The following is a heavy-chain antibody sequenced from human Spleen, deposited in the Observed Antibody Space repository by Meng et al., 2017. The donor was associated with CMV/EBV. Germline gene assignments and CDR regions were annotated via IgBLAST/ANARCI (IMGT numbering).Heavy chain of an antibody. D-gene: IGHD5-12*01. Sequence: QVQLQESGPVLVNPSQTLSLTCTVSDGFTTSDDYYWSWIRQPPGKGLEWIGYIHYSGTTYYNPSLKSRIAISLDTSKNQFSLNLNSVTAADAAVYYCARDSPGGYGYFDSWGQGTLVTVSS. CDR1: DGFTTSDDYY. V-gene: IGHV4-30-4*01. CDR2: IHYSGTT. J-gene: IGHJ4*02. CDR3: ARDSPGGYGYFDS.